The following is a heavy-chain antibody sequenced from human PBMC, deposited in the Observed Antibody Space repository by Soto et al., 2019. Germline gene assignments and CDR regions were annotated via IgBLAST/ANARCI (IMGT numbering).Heavy chain of an antibody. CDR2: INPRGST. CDR3: ARARGYSSSSGGYDYGMDV. V-gene: IGHV4-34*01. J-gene: IGHJ6*02. D-gene: IGHD6-6*01. Sequence: SETLSLTCAVYAGSISSYYWSWTLPPPRTGLEWIGAINPRGSTNYNPSLKRRVTISVDTPKNLFSLKLRAVTAADTAVYYGARARGYSSSSGGYDYGMDVWGQGTTVNVSS. CDR1: AGSISSYY.